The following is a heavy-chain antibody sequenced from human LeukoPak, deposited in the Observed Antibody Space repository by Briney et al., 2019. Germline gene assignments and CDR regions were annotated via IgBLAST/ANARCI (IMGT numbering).Heavy chain of an antibody. J-gene: IGHJ4*02. CDR2: ISAYNGNT. V-gene: IGHV1-18*01. CDR1: GYSFTSYG. D-gene: IGHD3-22*01. Sequence: ASVKVSCKASGYSFTSYGITWVRQPPGQGLEWMGWISAYNGNTNYAQKLQDRVTMTTDTPTSTAYMELRSLRSGDTAVYYCARGFTYYYGSSGYPILGYWGQGTLVSVSS. CDR3: ARGFTYYYGSSGYPILGY.